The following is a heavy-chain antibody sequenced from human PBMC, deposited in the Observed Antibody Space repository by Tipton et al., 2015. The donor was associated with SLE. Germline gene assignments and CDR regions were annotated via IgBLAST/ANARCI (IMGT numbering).Heavy chain of an antibody. D-gene: IGHD4/OR15-4a*01. J-gene: IGHJ6*02. CDR3: AKASAVLRYYYYYDMDV. V-gene: IGHV3-30*04. CDR2: ISYDGSNK. Sequence: RSLRLSCAASGFTFSNYAMNWVRQAPGKGLEWVAVISYDGSNKYYANSVKGRFTISRDNSKNTLYLQMNSLRAEDTAVYYCAKASAVLRYYYYYDMDVWGQGTTVTVS. CDR1: GFTFSNYA.